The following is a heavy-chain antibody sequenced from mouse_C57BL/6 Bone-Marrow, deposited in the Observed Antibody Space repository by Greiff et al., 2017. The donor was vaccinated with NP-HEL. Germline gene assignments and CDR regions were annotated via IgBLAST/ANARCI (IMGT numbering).Heavy chain of an antibody. V-gene: IGHV1-47*01. D-gene: IGHD2-5*01. Sequence: QVQLQQSGAELVKPGASVKMSCKASGYTFTTYPIEWVKQNHGKSLEWIGNFHPYNDDTEYNEKFKNKATLTVEKSSSTVYLELSRFTSDDSSVYYCARESNYWYYFDYWGQGTTLTVSS. CDR3: ARESNYWYYFDY. CDR2: FHPYNDDT. CDR1: GYTFTTYP. J-gene: IGHJ2*01.